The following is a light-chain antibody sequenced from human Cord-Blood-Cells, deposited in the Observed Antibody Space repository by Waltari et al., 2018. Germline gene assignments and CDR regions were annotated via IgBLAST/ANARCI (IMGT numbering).Light chain of an antibody. V-gene: IGKV1-5*01. CDR2: DAS. Sequence: DIQMTQSPSTLYASVGDRVTITCRASQSISSWLAWYQQKPGKAPQLLIYDASSWESVVPSRFSGSGSETEFTLTISSLQPDDFATYYCQQYNSYPFTFGPGTKVDIK. J-gene: IGKJ3*01. CDR3: QQYNSYPFT. CDR1: QSISSW.